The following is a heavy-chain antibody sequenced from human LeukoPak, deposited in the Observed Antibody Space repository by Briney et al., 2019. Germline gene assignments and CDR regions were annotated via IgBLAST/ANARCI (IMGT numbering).Heavy chain of an antibody. CDR1: GYSFTSYW. V-gene: IGHV5-51*01. Sequence: NHGESLKIPCKGSGYSFTSYWIGWVRQMPGKGLEWMGIIYPGDSDTRYSPSFQGQVTISADKSISTAYLQWSSLKAPDTAMYYCARLIYGGNSVGAFDIWGQGTMVTVSS. J-gene: IGHJ3*02. D-gene: IGHD4-23*01. CDR3: ARLIYGGNSVGAFDI. CDR2: IYPGDSDT.